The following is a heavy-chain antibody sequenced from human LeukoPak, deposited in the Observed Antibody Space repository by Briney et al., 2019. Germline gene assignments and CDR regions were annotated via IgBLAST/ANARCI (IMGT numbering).Heavy chain of an antibody. Sequence: GESLMISCQCSGYSFTSYWISWVRQLPGKGLEWMGRIDPSDSYTNYSPSFQGHVTISADKSISTAYLQWSSLKASDNAMYYCAQSRITGTTDWFDPWGQGTLVTVSS. J-gene: IGHJ5*02. CDR1: GYSFTSYW. V-gene: IGHV5-10-1*01. D-gene: IGHD1-7*01. CDR3: AQSRITGTTDWFDP. CDR2: IDPSDSYT.